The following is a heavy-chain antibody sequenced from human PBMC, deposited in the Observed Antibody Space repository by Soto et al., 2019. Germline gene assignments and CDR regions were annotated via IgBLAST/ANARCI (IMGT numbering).Heavy chain of an antibody. V-gene: IGHV3-11*01. D-gene: IGHD1-7*01. CDR1: GFTFSDYS. J-gene: IGHJ4*02. CDR3: ARDPSKNWNYV. CDR2: ISSSGSTT. Sequence: PGGSLRLSCVASGFTFSDYSMSWIRQAPGKGLEWVTYISSSGSTTYYADSVKGRFTISRDNAKNSLYLQMNSLRAEDTAVYYCARDPSKNWNYVWGQGTLVIVSS.